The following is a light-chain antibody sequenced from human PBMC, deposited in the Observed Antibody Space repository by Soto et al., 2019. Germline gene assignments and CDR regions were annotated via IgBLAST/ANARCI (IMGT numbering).Light chain of an antibody. V-gene: IGKV1-12*01. J-gene: IGKJ4*01. Sequence: DIQMTQSPSSVSASVGDRVTITCRASQDISYALAWFQQKPGEAPRLLIYTASSLHSGVPSRFSGSGSGTDFTLTIRSLQPEDFATYYCQQGNSFPLTFGGGTRVEIK. CDR3: QQGNSFPLT. CDR1: QDISYA. CDR2: TAS.